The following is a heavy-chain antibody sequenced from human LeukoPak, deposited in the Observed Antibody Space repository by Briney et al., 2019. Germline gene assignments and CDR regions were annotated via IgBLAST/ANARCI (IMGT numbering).Heavy chain of an antibody. CDR3: ARGHCSGGSCSFDY. J-gene: IGHJ4*02. CDR1: GFTFDDYG. D-gene: IGHD2-15*01. CDR2: INWNGGST. Sequence: PGGSLRLSCAASGFTFDDYGMSWVRQAPGKGLEWVSGINWNGGSTGYADSVKGRFTISRDNAKHSLYLQMNSLRAEDTALYYCARGHCSGGSCSFDYWGQGTLVTVSS. V-gene: IGHV3-20*04.